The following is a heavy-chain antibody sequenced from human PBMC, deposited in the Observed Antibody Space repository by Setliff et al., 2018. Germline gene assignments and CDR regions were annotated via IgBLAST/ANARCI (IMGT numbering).Heavy chain of an antibody. CDR1: GYIFSSYG. V-gene: IGHV1-18*01. J-gene: IGHJ3*01. CDR2: ISRYSTDIT. CDR3: AISTLSICSGGSCPNVFDV. Sequence: ASVKVSCKASGYIFSSYGISWVRQAPGQGLQWRGWISRYSTDITNYAEGFQGRITMTTDTSTSAAYMELRGLRSDDTAIYYCAISTLSICSGGSCPNVFDVWGPGTLVTVSS. D-gene: IGHD2-15*01.